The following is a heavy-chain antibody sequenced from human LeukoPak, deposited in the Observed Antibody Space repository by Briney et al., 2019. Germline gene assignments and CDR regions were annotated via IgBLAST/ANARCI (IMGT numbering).Heavy chain of an antibody. CDR2: IDSRDNT. J-gene: IGHJ5*02. CDR3: ARESTPPRGAFHP. CDR1: GFTFSDYY. V-gene: IGHV3-53*04. Sequence: PGGSLGLSCTASGFTFSDYYMSWIRQAPGKGLEWVSVIDSRDNTYHADSVKGRFTISRHTSKNTLYLQMNSLRAEDTAVYYCARESTPPRGAFHPWGPGTLVNVSS. D-gene: IGHD5-24*01.